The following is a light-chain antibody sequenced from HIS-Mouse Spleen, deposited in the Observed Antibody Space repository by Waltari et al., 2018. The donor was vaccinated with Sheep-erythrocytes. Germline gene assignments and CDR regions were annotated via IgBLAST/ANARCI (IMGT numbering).Light chain of an antibody. CDR3: QQLNSYPPRVT. Sequence: DIQLTQSPSFLSASVGDRVNITCRASQGISSYLAWYQQKPGKAPKLLIYAASTLQSGVPSRFSGSGSGTEFTLTISSLQPEDFATYYCQQLNSYPPRVTFGGGTKVEIK. CDR1: QGISSY. CDR2: AAS. J-gene: IGKJ4*01. V-gene: IGKV1-9*01.